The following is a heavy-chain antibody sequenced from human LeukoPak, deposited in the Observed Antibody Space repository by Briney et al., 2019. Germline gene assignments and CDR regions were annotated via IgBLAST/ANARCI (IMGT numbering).Heavy chain of an antibody. V-gene: IGHV3-23*01. Sequence: TGGSLRLSCAASGFTFSSYAMNWVRQAPGKGLEWVSSISSSGGNTQNADSVKGRFTISRDNSKNTLYLQMNSLRAEDTAVYYCAREGLWFGELFKGGFDYWGQGTLVTVSS. CDR3: AREGLWFGELFKGGFDY. CDR1: GFTFSSYA. CDR2: ISSSGGNT. D-gene: IGHD3-10*01. J-gene: IGHJ4*02.